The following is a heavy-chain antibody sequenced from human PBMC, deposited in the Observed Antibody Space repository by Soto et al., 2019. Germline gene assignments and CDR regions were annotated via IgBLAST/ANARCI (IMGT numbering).Heavy chain of an antibody. V-gene: IGHV3-30*18. CDR3: AKGGYYDSSGYLGWLDY. CDR2: ISYDGSNR. Sequence: QVQLVESGGGVVQPGRSLRLSCAASGFTFSSYGIHWVRQAPGKGLEWVAVISYDGSNRYYADSVKGRFTISRDNSKNPLYLQMNSLRAEDTAVYYCAKGGYYDSSGYLGWLDYWGQGTLVTVSS. D-gene: IGHD3-22*01. J-gene: IGHJ4*02. CDR1: GFTFSSYG.